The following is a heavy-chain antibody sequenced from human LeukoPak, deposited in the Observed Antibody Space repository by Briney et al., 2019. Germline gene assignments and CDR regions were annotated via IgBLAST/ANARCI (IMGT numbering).Heavy chain of an antibody. J-gene: IGHJ6*03. CDR2: ISSSGSTI. V-gene: IGHV3-48*03. Sequence: GGSLRLSCAASGFTFSSYEMNWVRQAPGKGLEWISYISSSGSTIYYADSVKGRFTISRDNAKNSLYLQMNSLRAEDTAVYYCARDRKAVAGYYYYYYMDVWGKGTTVTVSS. D-gene: IGHD6-19*01. CDR1: GFTFSSYE. CDR3: ARDRKAVAGYYYYYYMDV.